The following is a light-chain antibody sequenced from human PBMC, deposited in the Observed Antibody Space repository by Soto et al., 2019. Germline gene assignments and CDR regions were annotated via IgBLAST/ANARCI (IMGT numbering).Light chain of an antibody. CDR3: QQRSNWPIT. J-gene: IGKJ5*01. CDR1: QSVSSY. Sequence: EIVLTQSPATLSLSPGARSTLSCRASQSVSSYLAWYQQKPGQAPRLLIYDASNRATGIPARFSGSGSGTDFTLTLCSLEPEDFAVYYCQQRSNWPITFGQGTRLEIK. V-gene: IGKV3-11*01. CDR2: DAS.